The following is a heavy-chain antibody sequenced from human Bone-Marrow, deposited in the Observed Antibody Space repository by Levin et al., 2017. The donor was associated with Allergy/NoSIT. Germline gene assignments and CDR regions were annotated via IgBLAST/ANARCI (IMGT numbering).Heavy chain of an antibody. Sequence: PSETLSLTCNVSDGSFNDYYWGWLRQPPGKGLEWIGSVFHSGNTNSNPSLKSRVTISVDKTKNQFSLKLTSVTAADTAVYYCARDLGIMEGFFDLWGRVTLVTVSS. D-gene: IGHD1-1*01. V-gene: IGHV4-59*01. CDR3: ARDLGIMEGFFDL. CDR2: VFHSGNT. CDR1: DGSFNDYY. J-gene: IGHJ2*01.